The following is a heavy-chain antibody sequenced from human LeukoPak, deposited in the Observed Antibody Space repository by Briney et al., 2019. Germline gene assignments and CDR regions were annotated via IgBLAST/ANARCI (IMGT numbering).Heavy chain of an antibody. Sequence: PGGSLRLSCAASGLTFSNYWMTWVRQAPGKGLEWVANIKEDGSAKSYVDSVKGRFTISRDNAKNCLYLQMDNLRVEDTAVYYCARDYDYFSGHNLDAFDIWGQGTTVTVSS. CDR1: GLTFSNYW. V-gene: IGHV3-7*01. CDR3: ARDYDYFSGHNLDAFDI. CDR2: IKEDGSAK. J-gene: IGHJ3*02. D-gene: IGHD2-15*01.